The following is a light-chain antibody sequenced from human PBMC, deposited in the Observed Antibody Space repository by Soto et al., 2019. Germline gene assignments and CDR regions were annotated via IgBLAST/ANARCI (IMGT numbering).Light chain of an antibody. V-gene: IGLV1-40*01. CDR1: SSNIGAGYD. CDR2: GNT. Sequence: QPVLTQPPSVSGAPGQRVTISCIGSSSNIGAGYDVHWYQQLPGTAPKLLIYGNTNRPSGVPDRFSGSKSGTSASLAITGLQAEDEADYYCQSYDSSLSGPVVFGGGTQLTVL. J-gene: IGLJ2*01. CDR3: QSYDSSLSGPVV.